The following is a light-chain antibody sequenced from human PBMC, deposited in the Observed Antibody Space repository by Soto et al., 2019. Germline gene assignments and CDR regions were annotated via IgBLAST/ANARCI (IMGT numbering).Light chain of an antibody. J-gene: IGKJ1*01. CDR3: QQYRDYSWT. Sequence: IQMTQSPSTVSASVGDRVAITCRASQSIGIWLAWYQQKPGKAPRFLIYTASTLLGGVPSRFSGSGSGTEFTLTISSLQPDDFAAYYCQQYRDYSWTFGQWTKVEIK. CDR1: QSIGIW. CDR2: TAS. V-gene: IGKV1-5*03.